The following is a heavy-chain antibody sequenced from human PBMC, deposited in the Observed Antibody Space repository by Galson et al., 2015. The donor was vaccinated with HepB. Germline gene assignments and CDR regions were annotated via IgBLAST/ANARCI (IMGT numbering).Heavy chain of an antibody. Sequence: SLRLSCATSGFTFRNYAMIWVRQASGKGLERVSGISGSSGSTYYGDSVKGRFTISRDNSKNMLYLQMTSLRAEDTAVYYCAKGGGEYCGADCYYYYMDVWGKGTTVTVSS. CDR1: GFTFRNYA. J-gene: IGHJ6*03. V-gene: IGHV3-23*01. D-gene: IGHD2-21*01. CDR3: AKGGGEYCGADCYYYYMDV. CDR2: ISGSSGST.